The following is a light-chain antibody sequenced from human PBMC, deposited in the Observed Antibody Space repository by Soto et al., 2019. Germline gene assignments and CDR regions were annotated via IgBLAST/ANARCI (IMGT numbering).Light chain of an antibody. J-gene: IGKJ4*01. CDR1: QSVSSY. V-gene: IGKV3-11*01. CDR2: DAS. Sequence: EIVLTQSPATLSLSPGERATLSYRASQSVSSYLAWYQQKSGQAPRLLLYDASNRATGIPARFSGSGSGTDFTLTISSLEPEDFAVYYCQQRSNWPLTFGGGTKVEIK. CDR3: QQRSNWPLT.